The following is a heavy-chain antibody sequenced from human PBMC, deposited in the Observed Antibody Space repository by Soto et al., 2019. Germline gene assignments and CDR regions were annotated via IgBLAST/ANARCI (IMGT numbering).Heavy chain of an antibody. CDR3: ARGGGVGVAGSAAFDM. D-gene: IGHD3-3*01. CDR1: GYPVTAYY. J-gene: IGHJ3*02. V-gene: IGHV1-2*02. Sequence: QLHLVQSGAVVKKPGASVTVSCSASGYPVTAYYMHWVRQAPGRGLAWMGGINPATGAAKYTQTFQGRVTMTRDTSTSTVFMELSGLTSEDTAVVYWARGGGVGVAGSAAFDMWGQGTLVTVSS. CDR2: INPATGAA.